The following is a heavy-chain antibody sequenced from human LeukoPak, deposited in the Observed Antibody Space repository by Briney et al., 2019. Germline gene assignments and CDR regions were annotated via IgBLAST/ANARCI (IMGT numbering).Heavy chain of an antibody. V-gene: IGHV4-59*12. CDR3: ARDAYYYDSSGYYCLDY. CDR1: GGSISSYH. CDR2: IYNSGNT. J-gene: IGHJ4*02. Sequence: NPSETLSLTCTVSGGSISSYHWSWIRQPPGKGLEWIGYIYNSGNTNYNPSLKSRVTISVDTSKNQFSLKLSSVTAADTAVYYCARDAYYYDSSGYYCLDYWGQGTLVTVSS. D-gene: IGHD3-22*01.